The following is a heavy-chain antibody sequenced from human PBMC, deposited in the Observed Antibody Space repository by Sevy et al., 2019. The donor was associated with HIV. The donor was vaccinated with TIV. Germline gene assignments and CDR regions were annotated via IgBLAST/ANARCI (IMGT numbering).Heavy chain of an antibody. D-gene: IGHD2-21*02. CDR1: GFTFSSYA. J-gene: IGHJ3*02. CDR3: ARDHRHIVVVTAIPTDAFDI. Sequence: GGSLRLSCAASGFTFSSYAMHWVRQAPGKGLEWVAVISYDGSNKYYADSVKGRFTISRDNSKNTLYLKMNSLRAEDTAVYYCARDHRHIVVVTAIPTDAFDIWGQGTMVTVSS. CDR2: ISYDGSNK. V-gene: IGHV3-30*04.